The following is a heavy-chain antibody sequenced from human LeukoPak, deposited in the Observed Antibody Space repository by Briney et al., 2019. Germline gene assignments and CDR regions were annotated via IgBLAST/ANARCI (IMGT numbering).Heavy chain of an antibody. CDR2: IYSDGRT. V-gene: IGHV3-53*01. J-gene: IGHJ4*02. CDR1: GFTVSSNY. Sequence: GGSLRLSCAASGFTVSSNYMSWVRQAPGKGLEWVSVIYSDGRTYYADSVKGRFTISRDNSKNTLYLQMNSLRAEDTAVYYCAKDSSTLIVVVTPLAGWGQGTLVTVSS. D-gene: IGHD3-22*01. CDR3: AKDSSTLIVVVTPLAG.